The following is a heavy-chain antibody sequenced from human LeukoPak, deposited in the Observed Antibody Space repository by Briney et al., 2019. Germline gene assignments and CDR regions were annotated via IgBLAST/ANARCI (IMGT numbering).Heavy chain of an antibody. Sequence: PGGSLRLSCAASGFIFSSYDMHWVRQATGKGLEWVSGIGKAGDTCYAGSVKGRFTISRENAKSSLYLQMNSLRAGDTAVYYCARGALGFDYWGQGTLVTVSS. CDR2: IGKAGDT. CDR1: GFIFSSYD. V-gene: IGHV3-13*04. CDR3: ARGALGFDY. J-gene: IGHJ4*02.